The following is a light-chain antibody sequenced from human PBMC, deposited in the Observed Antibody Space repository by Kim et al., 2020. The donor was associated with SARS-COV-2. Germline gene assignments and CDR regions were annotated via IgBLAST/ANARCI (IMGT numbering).Light chain of an antibody. CDR2: GAS. CDR1: QSVRSN. Sequence: EIVMTQSPAAVSVSPGERATLSCRASQSVRSNFAWYQQKPGQGPSLLIYGASARAPGIPARFSGSGSVTEFTFIISSLQSEDFAVYYCEQYNNSPWTFVQGSKVESK. CDR3: EQYNNSPWT. J-gene: IGKJ1*01. V-gene: IGKV3-15*01.